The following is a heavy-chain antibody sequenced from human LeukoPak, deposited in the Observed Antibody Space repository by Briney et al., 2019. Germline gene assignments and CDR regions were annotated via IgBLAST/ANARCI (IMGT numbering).Heavy chain of an antibody. CDR3: ARGDKSAWYWADY. Sequence: GGSLRLSCAASGFTFSSYWMSWVRQAPGKGLEWVANIKQDGSEKYYVDSVKGRFTISRDNAKDSLSLQMNSLRAEDTAVYYCARGDKSAWYWADYWGQGTLVTVSS. CDR2: IKQDGSEK. CDR1: GFTFSSYW. V-gene: IGHV3-7*01. D-gene: IGHD6-19*01. J-gene: IGHJ4*02.